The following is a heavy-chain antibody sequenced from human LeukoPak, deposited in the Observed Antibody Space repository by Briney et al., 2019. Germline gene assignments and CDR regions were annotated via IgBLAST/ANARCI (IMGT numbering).Heavy chain of an antibody. CDR3: ARDGVAGGFDY. CDR2: IHYSGST. V-gene: IGHV4-59*01. CDR1: GGSIGSYY. J-gene: IGHJ4*02. D-gene: IGHD6-19*01. Sequence: SETLSLTCTVSGGSIGSYYWNWIRQAPGKGLEWIGYIHYSGSTNHNSSLKSRVTISVDTSKNQYSLKLSSVTAADTAVYYCARDGVAGGFDYWGQGALVTVSS.